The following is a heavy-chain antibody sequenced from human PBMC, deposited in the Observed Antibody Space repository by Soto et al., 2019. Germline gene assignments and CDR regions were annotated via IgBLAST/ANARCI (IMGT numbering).Heavy chain of an antibody. CDR2: IYYSGST. J-gene: IGHJ4*02. CDR1: GGSISSGDYY. CDR3: ARVTAAAGTSYYFDY. Sequence: SETLSLTCTVSGGSISSGDYYWSWIRQPPGKGLEWIGYIYYSGSTYYNPSLKSRVTISVDTSKNQFSLKLSSVTAADTALYYCARVTAAAGTSYYFDYWGQGTLVTVSS. V-gene: IGHV4-30-4*01. D-gene: IGHD6-13*01.